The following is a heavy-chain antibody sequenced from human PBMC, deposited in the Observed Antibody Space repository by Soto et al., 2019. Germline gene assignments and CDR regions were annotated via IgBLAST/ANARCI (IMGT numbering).Heavy chain of an antibody. J-gene: IGHJ4*02. CDR2: ISSNGGST. V-gene: IGHV3-64*01. D-gene: IGHD6-6*01. CDR1: GFTFSSYA. CDR3: ARGRKYSSSYYFDY. Sequence: PGGSLRLSCAASGFTFSSYAMHWVRQAPGKGLEYVSAISSNGGSTYYANSVKGRFTISRDNSKNTLYLQMGSLRAVDMAVYYCARGRKYSSSYYFDYWGQGTLVTVSS.